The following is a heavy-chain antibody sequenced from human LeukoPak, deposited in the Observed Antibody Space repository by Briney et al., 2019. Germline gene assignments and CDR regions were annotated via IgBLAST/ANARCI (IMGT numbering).Heavy chain of an antibody. Sequence: GRSLRLSCAASGFTFSSYAMHLVRQAPGKGLEWVAVISYDGSNKYYADSVEGRFTISRDNSKNILNLQMTRLRAADTAVYYCARDRTFCGVNCFSRGMDVWGQGTTVIVSS. D-gene: IGHD2-21*02. V-gene: IGHV3-30*14. J-gene: IGHJ6*02. CDR2: ISYDGSNK. CDR1: GFTFSSYA. CDR3: ARDRTFCGVNCFSRGMDV.